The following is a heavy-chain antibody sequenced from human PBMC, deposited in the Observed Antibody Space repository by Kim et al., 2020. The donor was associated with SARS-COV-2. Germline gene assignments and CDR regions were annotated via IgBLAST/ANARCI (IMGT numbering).Heavy chain of an antibody. CDR1: GGSVSSGSYY. V-gene: IGHV4-61*01. J-gene: IGHJ6*02. Sequence: SETLSLTCTVSGGSVSSGSYYWSWIRQPPGKGLEWIGYIYYSGSTNYNPSLKSRVTISVDTSKNQFTLKLSSVTAADTAVYYCARGMGYYYYYYGMDVWGQGTTVTVSS. CDR2: IYYSGST. CDR3: ARGMGYYYYYYGMDV. D-gene: IGHD3-10*01.